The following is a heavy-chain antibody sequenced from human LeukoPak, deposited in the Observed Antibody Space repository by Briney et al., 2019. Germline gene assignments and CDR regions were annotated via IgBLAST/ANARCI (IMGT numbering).Heavy chain of an antibody. Sequence: GGSLRLSCAASGFTFSSYAMHWVRQAPGKGLEWVAVISYDGSNKYYADSVKGRFTISRDNAKNSLYLQMNSLRAEDTAVYYCALTMVRGVIISDPYFDYWGQGTLVTVSS. CDR1: GFTFSSYA. V-gene: IGHV3-30*04. J-gene: IGHJ4*02. CDR3: ALTMVRGVIISDPYFDY. D-gene: IGHD3-10*01. CDR2: ISYDGSNK.